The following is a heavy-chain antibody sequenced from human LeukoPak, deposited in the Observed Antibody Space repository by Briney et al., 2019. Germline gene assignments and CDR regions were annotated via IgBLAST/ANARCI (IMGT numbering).Heavy chain of an antibody. J-gene: IGHJ4*02. Sequence: KPSETLSLTCTVSGGSISNSYWSWIRQPPGKGLEWIGFFHDSESTNYNPSLKSRVSISLDTSKNQVSLWLSSVTAADTAVYYCGRGDASGRPGIGFDFWGQGTLVTVSS. CDR1: GGSISNSY. V-gene: IGHV4-59*01. CDR3: GRGDASGRPGIGFDF. D-gene: IGHD1-26*01. CDR2: FHDSEST.